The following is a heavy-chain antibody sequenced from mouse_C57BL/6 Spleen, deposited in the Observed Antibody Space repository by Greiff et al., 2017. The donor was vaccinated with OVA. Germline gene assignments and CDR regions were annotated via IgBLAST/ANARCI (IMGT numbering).Heavy chain of an antibody. Sequence: VQLKESGGGLVQPGGSMKLSCAASGFTFSDAWMDWVRQSPEKGLEWVAEIRNKANNHATYYAESVKGRFTISRDDSKSSVYLQMNSLRAEDTGIYYCTYYSNYGYFDVWGTGTTVTVSS. V-gene: IGHV6-6*01. J-gene: IGHJ1*03. D-gene: IGHD2-5*01. CDR1: GFTFSDAW. CDR2: IRNKANNHAT. CDR3: TYYSNYGYFDV.